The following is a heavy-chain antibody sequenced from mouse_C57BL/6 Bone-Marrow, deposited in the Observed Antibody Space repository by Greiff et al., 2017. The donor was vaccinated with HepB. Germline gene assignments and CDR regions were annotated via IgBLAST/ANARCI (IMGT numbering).Heavy chain of an antibody. V-gene: IGHV1-82*01. CDR2: IYPGDGDT. Sequence: QVQLQHSGPELVKPGASVKISCKASGYAFSSSWMNWVKQRPGKGLEWIGRIYPGDGDTNYNGKFKGKATLTADKSSSTAYMQLSSLTSEDSAVYFCARSGSRGFAYWGQGTLVTVSA. J-gene: IGHJ3*01. CDR3: ARSGSRGFAY. CDR1: GYAFSSSW. D-gene: IGHD1-1*01.